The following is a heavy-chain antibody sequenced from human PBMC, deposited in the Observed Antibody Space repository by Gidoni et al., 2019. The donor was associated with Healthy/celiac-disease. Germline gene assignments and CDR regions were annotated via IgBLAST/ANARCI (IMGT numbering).Heavy chain of an antibody. CDR1: GSTSSTCA. CDR2: ISYDGSNK. D-gene: IGHD3-3*01. J-gene: IGHJ4*02. Sequence: QVQRVESAGRVVQPGRSMRLPSPASGSTSSTCAVHWVRQAPGKGLAWVAVISYDGSNKYYADSVKGRFTISRDNSKNTLYLQMNSLRAEDTAVYYCARDLRPGDLLTRAVNPHSWGQGTLVTVSS. V-gene: IGHV3-30-3*01. CDR3: ARDLRPGDLLTRAVNPHS.